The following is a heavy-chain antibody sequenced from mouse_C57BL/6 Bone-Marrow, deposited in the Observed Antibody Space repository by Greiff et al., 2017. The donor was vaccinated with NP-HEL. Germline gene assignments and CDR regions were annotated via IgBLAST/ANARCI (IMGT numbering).Heavy chain of an antibody. CDR1: GYTFTSYW. CDR3: ARREGTTVVARYWYFDV. Sequence: QVQLQQSGTELVKPGASVKLSCKASGYTFTSYWMHWVKQRPGQGLEWIGNINPSNGGTNYNEKFKSEATLTVDKSSSTAYMQLSSLTSEDSAVYYCARREGTTVVARYWYFDVWGTGTTVTVSS. V-gene: IGHV1-53*01. D-gene: IGHD1-1*01. CDR2: INPSNGGT. J-gene: IGHJ1*03.